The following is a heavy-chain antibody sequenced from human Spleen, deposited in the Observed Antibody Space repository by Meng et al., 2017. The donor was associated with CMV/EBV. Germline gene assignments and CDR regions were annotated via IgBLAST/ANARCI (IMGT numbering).Heavy chain of an antibody. D-gene: IGHD6-13*01. V-gene: IGHV1-18*01. Sequence: ASVKVSCKASGYTFTSYGISWVRQAPGQGLEWMGWISAYNGNTNYAQKLQGRVTMTTDTSISTAYMELSRLRSDDTAVYYCARSYVAAAVPTYWGQGTLVTVSS. CDR3: ARSYVAAAVPTY. CDR1: GYTFTSYG. CDR2: ISAYNGNT. J-gene: IGHJ4*02.